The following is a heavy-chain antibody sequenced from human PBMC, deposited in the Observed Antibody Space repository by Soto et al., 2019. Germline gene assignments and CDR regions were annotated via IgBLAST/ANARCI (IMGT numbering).Heavy chain of an antibody. CDR3: ARPSSGYSSGAFDI. Sequence: QVQLQESGPGLVKPSQTLSLTCSVSGGSINSGGYYWSGIRQHPGKGLEWFGYIYYSGSTYYNLSLNSRVTISVDTSKNQFSLRLSSVTAADTAVYYCARPSSGYSSGAFDIWGQGTMVTVSS. J-gene: IGHJ3*02. V-gene: IGHV4-31*03. CDR2: IYYSGST. D-gene: IGHD3-22*01. CDR1: GGSINSGGYY.